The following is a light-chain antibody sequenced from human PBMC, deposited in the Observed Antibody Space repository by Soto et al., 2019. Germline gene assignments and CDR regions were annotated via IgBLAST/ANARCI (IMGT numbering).Light chain of an antibody. J-gene: IGLJ1*01. CDR2: EVV. CDR3: KSYAGSNTYV. CDR1: SSDVGGYYY. Sequence: QSALTQPASVSGSPGQSITISCTGTSSDVGGYYYVSWYQHHPGKAPRLIIYEVVQRPSGVPDRFSGSKSGNTASLTVSGLQAADEADYFCKSYAGSNTYVFGSGTKVTVL. V-gene: IGLV2-8*01.